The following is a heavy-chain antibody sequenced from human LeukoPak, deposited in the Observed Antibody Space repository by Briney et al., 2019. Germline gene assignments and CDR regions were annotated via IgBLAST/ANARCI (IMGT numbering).Heavy chain of an antibody. Sequence: PGGSLRLSCAASRFTFSSYSMNWVRQAPGQGLEGVSYISSSSSTIYYAVSVKGRFTISRDIAKNSLYLQMHSLRAEDTAVYYCARDPVVPAGPERHYGMDVWGQGTTVTVSS. V-gene: IGHV3-48*04. J-gene: IGHJ6*02. CDR2: ISSSSSTI. D-gene: IGHD2-2*01. CDR1: RFTFSSYS. CDR3: ARDPVVPAGPERHYGMDV.